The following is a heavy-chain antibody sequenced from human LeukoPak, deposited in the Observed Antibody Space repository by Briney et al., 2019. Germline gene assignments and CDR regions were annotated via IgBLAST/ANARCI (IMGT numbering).Heavy chain of an antibody. D-gene: IGHD3/OR15-3a*01. CDR3: AKGVTEDWEDDY. Sequence: QPGRSLRLSCAASGFTFNNYGMHWVRQAPGKGLEWVAFIRYGGSNKYYADSVKGRFTISRDNSKNTLYLQMNSLRAEDTAVYYCAKGVTEDWEDDYWGQGTLVTVSS. V-gene: IGHV3-30*02. J-gene: IGHJ4*02. CDR2: IRYGGSNK. CDR1: GFTFNNYG.